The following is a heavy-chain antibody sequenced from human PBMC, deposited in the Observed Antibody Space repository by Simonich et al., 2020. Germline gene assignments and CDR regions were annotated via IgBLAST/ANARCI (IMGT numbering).Heavy chain of an antibody. Sequence: QVQLQESGPGLVKPSETLSLTCAVSGYSISSGDYWGWIRQPPGKGLEWIGSIYHSGSTYYNPFLKSRVTISVDTSKNQFSLKLSSVTAADTAVYYCARDRDGDYDYWGQGTLVTVSS. V-gene: IGHV4-38-2*02. CDR2: IYHSGST. D-gene: IGHD4-17*01. CDR3: ARDRDGDYDY. CDR1: GYSISSGDY. J-gene: IGHJ4*02.